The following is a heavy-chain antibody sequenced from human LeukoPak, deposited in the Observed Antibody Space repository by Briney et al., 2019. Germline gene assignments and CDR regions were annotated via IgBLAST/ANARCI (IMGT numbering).Heavy chain of an antibody. D-gene: IGHD6-13*01. CDR2: INQDGSEI. CDR3: ARGQGISWDR. Sequence: GGSLRLSCGASGFTFSSQWMSWVRQAPGKGPEWVANINQDGSEIYYAGSVEGRFAISRDNDKKSLYLQMSTLTVEDTAVYYCARGQGISWDRWGQGALVTVSS. J-gene: IGHJ4*02. V-gene: IGHV3-7*01. CDR1: GFTFSSQW.